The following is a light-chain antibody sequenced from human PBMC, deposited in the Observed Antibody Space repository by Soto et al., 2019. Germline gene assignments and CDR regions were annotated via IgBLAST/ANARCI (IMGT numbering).Light chain of an antibody. CDR3: QQYNKWPIST. V-gene: IGKV3-15*01. CDR1: QRGSSN. Sequence: IVVTRSPGTPSLSPGERGTLSCRASQRGSSNLAWYHHEPGQAPRLLIXGESTRANGIPARFSGSGSGKELALTISSLQSEDFVVYYCQQYNKWPISTFGQGTRLEIK. J-gene: IGKJ5*01. CDR2: GES.